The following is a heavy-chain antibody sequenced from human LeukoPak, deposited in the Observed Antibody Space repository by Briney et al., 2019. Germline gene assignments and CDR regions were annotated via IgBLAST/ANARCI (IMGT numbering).Heavy chain of an antibody. CDR2: ISYDGSNK. D-gene: IGHD3-9*01. V-gene: IGHV3-30-3*01. Sequence: GGSLRLSCAASGFTFSSYAMHWVRQAPGKGLEWVAVISYDGSNKYYADSVKGRFTISRDNSKNTLYLQMNSLRAEDTAVYYCARDREAWLSPFQHWGQGTLVTVSS. CDR1: GFTFSSYA. J-gene: IGHJ1*01. CDR3: ARDREAWLSPFQH.